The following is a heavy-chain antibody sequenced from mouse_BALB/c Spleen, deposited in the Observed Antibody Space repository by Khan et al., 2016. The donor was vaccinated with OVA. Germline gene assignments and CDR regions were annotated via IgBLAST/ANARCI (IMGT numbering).Heavy chain of an antibody. CDR2: INTYTGEP. V-gene: IGHV9-3-1*01. CDR3: TRFHVGY. Sequence: QIQLVQSGPELKKPGETVKISCKASGYTFTNYVMNWVKQSPGKGLKWMGWINTYTGEPTYADDFMGRFAFSLETSVSTAYLQINSLKYEDTATYCCTRFHVGYWGQGTTLTVSS. CDR1: GYTFTNYV. J-gene: IGHJ2*01.